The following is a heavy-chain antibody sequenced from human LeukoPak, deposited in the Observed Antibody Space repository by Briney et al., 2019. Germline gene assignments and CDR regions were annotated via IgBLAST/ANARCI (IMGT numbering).Heavy chain of an antibody. V-gene: IGHV4-34*01. CDR2: INHSGST. CDR1: GGSISSYY. D-gene: IGHD6-13*01. J-gene: IGHJ4*02. Sequence: NPSETLSLTCTVSGGSISSYYWSWIRRPPGKGLEWIGEINHSGSTNYNPSLKSRVTISGDTSKNQFSLKLSSVTAADTAVYYCARESIAAASFDYWGQGTLVTVSS. CDR3: ARESIAAASFDY.